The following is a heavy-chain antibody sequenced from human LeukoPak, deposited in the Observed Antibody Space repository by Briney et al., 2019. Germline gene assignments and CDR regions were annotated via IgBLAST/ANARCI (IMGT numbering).Heavy chain of an antibody. Sequence: GGSLRLSCAASGFTFSAYHINWVRQAPGKGLEWISYISTAGTTIHYADSVKGRFAISRDNAKSSLYLQMNSLRDEDTAVYYCARVWQDYSGVDYWGQGTLVTVSS. V-gene: IGHV3-48*02. CDR2: ISTAGTTI. D-gene: IGHD2-21*01. CDR1: GFTFSAYH. CDR3: ARVWQDYSGVDY. J-gene: IGHJ4*02.